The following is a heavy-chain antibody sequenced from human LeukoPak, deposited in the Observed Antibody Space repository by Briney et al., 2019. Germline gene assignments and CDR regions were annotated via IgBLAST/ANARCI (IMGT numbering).Heavy chain of an antibody. D-gene: IGHD1-26*01. V-gene: IGHV4-59*01. J-gene: IGHJ4*02. CDR1: GGSISSYY. CDR2: IYYSGST. Sequence: SETLSFTCTVSGGSISSYYWSWIRQPPGKGLEWIGYIYYSGSTNYNPSLKSRVTISVDTSKNQFSLKLSSVTAADTAVYYCASTMGEFDYWGQGTLVTVSS. CDR3: ASTMGEFDY.